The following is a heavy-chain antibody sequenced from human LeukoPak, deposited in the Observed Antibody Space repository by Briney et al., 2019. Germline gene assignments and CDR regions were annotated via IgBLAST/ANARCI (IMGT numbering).Heavy chain of an antibody. CDR3: TAGTGPRH. CDR2: ITSSDSFI. CDR1: GFTFSTYT. V-gene: IGHV3-21*01. J-gene: IGHJ1*01. D-gene: IGHD6-13*01. Sequence: GGSLRLSCVASGFTFSTYTMNWVRQAPGKGLEWVSAITSSDSFIYYADSVKGRFTISRDNAKNSLYLQMNSLRAEDTAVYYCTAGTGPRHWGQGTLVTVSS.